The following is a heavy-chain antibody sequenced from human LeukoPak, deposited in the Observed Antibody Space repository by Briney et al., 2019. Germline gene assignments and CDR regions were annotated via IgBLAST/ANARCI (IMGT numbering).Heavy chain of an antibody. CDR2: IKGDGIDT. J-gene: IGHJ3*02. D-gene: IGHD1-26*01. V-gene: IGHV3-74*01. CDR3: VRDQSLWALDI. Sequence: GGSLRLSCAASGFTFSNYWMHWVRQAPGKGLMWVSRIKGDGIDTIGADFVKGRFTTSRDNAKNTLYLQMNSLRAEDTATYYCVRDQSLWALDIWGQGTAVTVSS. CDR1: GFTFSNYW.